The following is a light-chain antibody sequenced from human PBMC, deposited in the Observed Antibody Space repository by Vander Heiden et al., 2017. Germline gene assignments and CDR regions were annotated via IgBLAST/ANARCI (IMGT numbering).Light chain of an antibody. CDR2: GEA. CDR1: QDSGNY. Sequence: IPRTQSPSSLSASVGDRVTITCQASQDSGNYLNGYQQQPGKDPECLIYGEANLETGGTSRCSASGSGTDFIFTISSLQPEDIATDYCQQYAYLRLTFGGGTKVEIK. V-gene: IGKV1-33*01. CDR3: QQYAYLRLT. J-gene: IGKJ4*01.